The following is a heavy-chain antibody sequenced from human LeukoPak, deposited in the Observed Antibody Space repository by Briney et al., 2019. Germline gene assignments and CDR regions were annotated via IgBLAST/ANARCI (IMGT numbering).Heavy chain of an antibody. V-gene: IGHV4-30-4*01. Sequence: SETLSLTCTVSGGSISSYYWSWIRQPPGKGLEWIGYIYYSGSTYYNPSLKSRVTISVDTSKNQFSLKLSSVTAADTAVYYCARGRDCGGDCFDYWGQGTLVTVSS. D-gene: IGHD2-21*01. J-gene: IGHJ4*02. CDR2: IYYSGST. CDR1: GGSISSYY. CDR3: ARGRDCGGDCFDY.